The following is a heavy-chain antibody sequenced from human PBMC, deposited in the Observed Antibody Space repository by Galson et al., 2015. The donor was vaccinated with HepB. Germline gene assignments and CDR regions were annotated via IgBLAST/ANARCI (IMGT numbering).Heavy chain of an antibody. CDR2: IIPIFGTA. Sequence: SVKVSCKASGGTFSSYAISWVRQAPGQGLEWMGGIIPIFGTANYAQKFQGRVTITADESTSTAYMELSSLRSEDTAVYYCARGYCSSTSCLYYFDYWGQGTLVTVS. CDR3: ARGYCSSTSCLYYFDY. CDR1: GGTFSSYA. V-gene: IGHV1-69*13. D-gene: IGHD2-2*01. J-gene: IGHJ4*02.